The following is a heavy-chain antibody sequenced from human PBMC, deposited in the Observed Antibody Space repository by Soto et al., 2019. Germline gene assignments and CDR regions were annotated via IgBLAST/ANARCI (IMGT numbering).Heavy chain of an antibody. J-gene: IGHJ4*02. D-gene: IGHD4-17*01. CDR1: GFTFSGYY. CDR3: ARGHYGLDY. CDR2: ISSSASDI. Sequence: QVQLVESGGALVKSGGSLRLSCVDSGFTFSGYYISWIRKAPGKGLEWVSYISSSASDIYYADSVKGRFTISRDNAKNSVYLQMNSLRAEDTAVYYCARGHYGLDYWGQGTLVTVSS. V-gene: IGHV3-11*01.